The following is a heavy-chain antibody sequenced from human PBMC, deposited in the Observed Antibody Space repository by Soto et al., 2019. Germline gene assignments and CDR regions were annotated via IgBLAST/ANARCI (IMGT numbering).Heavy chain of an antibody. V-gene: IGHV1-18*01. J-gene: IGHJ6*02. D-gene: IGHD2-15*01. CDR3: ARNRGSYYYFGMDV. Sequence: ASVKVSCKASGYTFTSYGISWVRQAPGQGLEWMGWISAYNGNTNYSQKLQGRVTMTTDTSTSTAYMELRSLRSDDTAVYYCARNRGSYYYFGMDVWGQGTPVTVSS. CDR2: ISAYNGNT. CDR1: GYTFTSYG.